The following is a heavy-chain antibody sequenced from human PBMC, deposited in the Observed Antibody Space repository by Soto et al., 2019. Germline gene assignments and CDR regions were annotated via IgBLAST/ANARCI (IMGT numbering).Heavy chain of an antibody. Sequence: QVQLRESGPGVVKPSETLSLACNVSGGSIDSYYWSWIRQSPGKGLEWIGHIYYTGRTNYYPSLEIRVTMLIDTSKTQFSLKLHSVTAADTAVYYWARGDPWPGLTLGYWGQGTLVSVSS. V-gene: IGHV4-59*01. J-gene: IGHJ4*02. D-gene: IGHD5-12*01. CDR1: GGSIDSYY. CDR3: ARGDPWPGLTLGY. CDR2: IYYTGRT.